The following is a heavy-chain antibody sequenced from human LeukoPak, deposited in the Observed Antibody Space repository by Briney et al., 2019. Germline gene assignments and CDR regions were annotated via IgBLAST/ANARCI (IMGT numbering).Heavy chain of an antibody. CDR1: GFTFSSYW. D-gene: IGHD3-9*01. V-gene: IGHV3-74*01. J-gene: IGHJ4*02. CDR2: INSDGSST. Sequence: GGSLRLSCAASGFTFSSYWMHWVRQAPGKGLVWVSRINSDGSSTSYADSVKGRFTISRDNAKNSLYLQMNSLRAEDTAVYYCARARGYFDWLFRYHFDYWGQGTLVTVSS. CDR3: ARARGYFDWLFRYHFDY.